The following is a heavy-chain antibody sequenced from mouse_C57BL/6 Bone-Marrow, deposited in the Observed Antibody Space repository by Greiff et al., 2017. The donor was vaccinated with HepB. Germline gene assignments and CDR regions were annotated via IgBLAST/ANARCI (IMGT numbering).Heavy chain of an antibody. Sequence: QVQLQQPGAELVKPGASVKLSCKASGYTFTSYWMYWVKQRPGQGLEWIGMIHPNSGSTNYNEKFKSKATLTVDKSSSTAYMQLSSLTSEDSAVYYCARGRGVYAGAMDYWGQGTSVTVSS. V-gene: IGHV1-64*01. J-gene: IGHJ4*01. CDR3: ARGRGVYAGAMDY. CDR1: GYTFTSYW. CDR2: IHPNSGST. D-gene: IGHD2-3*01.